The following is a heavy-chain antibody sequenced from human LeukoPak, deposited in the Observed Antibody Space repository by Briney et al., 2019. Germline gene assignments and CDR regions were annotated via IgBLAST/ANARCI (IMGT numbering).Heavy chain of an antibody. CDR1: GSRFTSYW. Sequence: PGESLQISCKGSGSRFTSYWISWVRQLPGKGLEWMGRIDPSDSYTNYSPSFQGHVTISADKSISTAYLQWSSLKASDTAMYYCARRVGATGWFDPWGQGTLVTVSS. D-gene: IGHD1-26*01. CDR3: ARRVGATGWFDP. CDR2: IDPSDSYT. J-gene: IGHJ5*02. V-gene: IGHV5-10-1*01.